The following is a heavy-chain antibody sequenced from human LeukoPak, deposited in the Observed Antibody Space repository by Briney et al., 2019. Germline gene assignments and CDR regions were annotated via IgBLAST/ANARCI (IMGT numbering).Heavy chain of an antibody. Sequence: GGSLRLSCAASGFTFTSYAMTWVRQAPGKGLEWVSAISGSGGSTYYPDSVKGRFTISRDNPKNTLFLQMNSLRAEDTAVYYCAPGGAVAGIPWGQGTLVTVSS. CDR1: GFTFTSYA. CDR2: ISGSGGST. D-gene: IGHD6-19*01. V-gene: IGHV3-23*01. CDR3: APGGAVAGIP. J-gene: IGHJ5*02.